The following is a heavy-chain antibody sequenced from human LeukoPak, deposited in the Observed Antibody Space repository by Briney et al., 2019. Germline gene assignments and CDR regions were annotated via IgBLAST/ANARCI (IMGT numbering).Heavy chain of an antibody. J-gene: IGHJ4*02. CDR2: INHSGST. D-gene: IGHD3-22*01. Sequence: SETLSLTCAVYGGSFSGYYWSWIRQPPGKGLEWIGEINHSGSTNYNPSLKSRVTISVDTSKNQFSLKLSSVTAADTAVYYCARHLSRKRLTTRTGFDYWGQGTLVTVSS. CDR1: GGSFSGYY. CDR3: ARHLSRKRLTTRTGFDY. V-gene: IGHV4-34*01.